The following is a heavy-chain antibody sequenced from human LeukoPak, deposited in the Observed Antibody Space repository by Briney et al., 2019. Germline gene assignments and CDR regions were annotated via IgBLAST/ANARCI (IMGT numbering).Heavy chain of an antibody. Sequence: SETLSLTCAVYGGSFSGYYWSWIRQHPGKGLEWIGYIYYSGSTYYNPSLKSRVTISVDTSKNQFSLKLSSVTAADTAVYYCARGKGEDSYYDILTGYYTSPYGMDVWGQGTTVTVSS. CDR1: GGSFSGYY. J-gene: IGHJ6*02. CDR3: ARGKGEDSYYDILTGYYTSPYGMDV. V-gene: IGHV4-31*11. D-gene: IGHD3-9*01. CDR2: IYYSGST.